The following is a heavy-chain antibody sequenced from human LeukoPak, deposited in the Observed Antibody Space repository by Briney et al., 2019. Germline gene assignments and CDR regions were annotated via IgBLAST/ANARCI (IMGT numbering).Heavy chain of an antibody. J-gene: IGHJ4*02. Sequence: SETLSLTCTVSGGSISSGDYYWSWIRQPPGKGLEWIGYIYYSGSTYYNPSLKSRVTISVDTSKNQFSLKLSSVTAADTAVYYCARGGMDGDHAGWGQGTLVTVSS. CDR1: GGSISSGDYY. CDR2: IYYSGST. D-gene: IGHD4-17*01. CDR3: ARGGMDGDHAG. V-gene: IGHV4-30-4*01.